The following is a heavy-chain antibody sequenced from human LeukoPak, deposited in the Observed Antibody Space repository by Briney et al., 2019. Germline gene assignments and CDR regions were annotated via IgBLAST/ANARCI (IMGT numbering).Heavy chain of an antibody. D-gene: IGHD5-12*01. CDR1: GFTFDDYG. CDR2: INWNGGST. CDR3: ARVMPGYSGYEPPPSFDY. V-gene: IGHV3-20*04. Sequence: GGSLRLSCAASGFTFDDYGMSWVRQAPGKGLEWVSGINWNGGSTGYADSVKGRFTISRDNAKNSLYLQMNSLRAEDTAVYYCARVMPGYSGYEPPPSFDYWGQGTLVTVSS. J-gene: IGHJ4*02.